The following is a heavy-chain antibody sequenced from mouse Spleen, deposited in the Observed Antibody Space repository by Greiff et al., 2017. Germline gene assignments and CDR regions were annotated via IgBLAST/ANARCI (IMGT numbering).Heavy chain of an antibody. D-gene: IGHD4-1*01. J-gene: IGHJ1*01. V-gene: IGHV10-3*01. CDR1: GFTFNTYA. Sequence: EVQLVESGGGLVQPKGSLKLSCTASGFTFNTYAMHWVRQAPGKGLEWVARIRSKSSNYATYSAESVKDRVTNSRDYSQSMLYLQMHNLNTEDTAMYFCVREERLDWYFDVWGAGTTVTVSS. CDR2: IRSKSSNYAT. CDR3: VREERLDWYFDV.